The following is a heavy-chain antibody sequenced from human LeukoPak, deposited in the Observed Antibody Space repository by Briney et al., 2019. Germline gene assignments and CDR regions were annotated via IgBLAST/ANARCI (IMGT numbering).Heavy chain of an antibody. J-gene: IGHJ4*02. D-gene: IGHD1-7*01. CDR2: INSDGSTT. CDR3: ATAGNYRFGY. V-gene: IGHV3-74*01. Sequence: PGGSLRLSCAASGFTFRSSWIHWVRQVPGKGLVWVSRINSDGSTTNYADSVKGRFTISRDNAKNTLYLQMDSLRADDTAVYYCATAGNYRFGYWGQGTLVTVSS. CDR1: GFTFRSSW.